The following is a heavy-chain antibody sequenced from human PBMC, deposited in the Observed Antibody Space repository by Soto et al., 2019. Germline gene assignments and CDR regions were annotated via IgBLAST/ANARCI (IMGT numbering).Heavy chain of an antibody. CDR1: GLSISTTGEG. CDR3: AHRRSIAARWFDP. J-gene: IGHJ5*02. CDR2: IYWDDDK. D-gene: IGHD6-6*01. V-gene: IGHV2-5*02. Sequence: TMTGTLSGLSISTTGEGVGWVRRPPGKALGWLALIYWDDDKRYSPALKSRLTITNDTSKNQVVLTMTNMDPVDTATYYCAHRRSIAARWFDPWGQGTLVTVSS.